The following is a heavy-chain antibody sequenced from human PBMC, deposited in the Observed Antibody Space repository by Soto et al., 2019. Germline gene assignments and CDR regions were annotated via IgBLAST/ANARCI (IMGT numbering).Heavy chain of an antibody. D-gene: IGHD3-10*01. CDR3: ARGMGRYYGSGTVY. V-gene: IGHV3-7*05. J-gene: IGHJ4*02. Sequence: GGSLRLSCAASGFTFSSYWMSWVRQAPGKGLEWVANIKQDGSEKYYVDSGKGRFTISRDNAKNSLYLQMNSLRAEDTAVYYCARGMGRYYGSGTVYWGQGTLVTVSS. CDR2: IKQDGSEK. CDR1: GFTFSSYW.